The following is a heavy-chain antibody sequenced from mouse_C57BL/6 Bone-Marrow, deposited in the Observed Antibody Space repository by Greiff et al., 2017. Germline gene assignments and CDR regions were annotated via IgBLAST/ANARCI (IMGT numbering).Heavy chain of an antibody. V-gene: IGHV5-12*01. Sequence: EVKLMESGGGLVQPGGSLKLSCAASGFTFSDYYMYWVRQTPEKRLEWVAYISNGGGSTYYPDTVKGRFTISRDKAKNTLYLQMSRLKSEDTAMYYCARHEGLRRGFAYWGQGTLVTVSA. D-gene: IGHD2-4*01. CDR1: GFTFSDYY. CDR2: ISNGGGST. CDR3: ARHEGLRRGFAY. J-gene: IGHJ3*01.